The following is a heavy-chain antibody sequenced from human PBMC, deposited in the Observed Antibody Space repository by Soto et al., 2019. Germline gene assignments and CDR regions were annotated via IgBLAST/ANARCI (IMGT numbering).Heavy chain of an antibody. CDR2: IIPIFGTA. V-gene: IGHV1-69*06. CDR1: GGTFSSYA. Sequence: GASVKVSFKASGGTFSSYAISWVRQAPGQGLEWMGGIIPIFGTANYAQKFQGRVTITADKSTSTAYMELSSLRSEDTAVYYCRTMNYYGMDVWGQGTTVTVSS. CDR3: RTMNYYGMDV. J-gene: IGHJ6*02.